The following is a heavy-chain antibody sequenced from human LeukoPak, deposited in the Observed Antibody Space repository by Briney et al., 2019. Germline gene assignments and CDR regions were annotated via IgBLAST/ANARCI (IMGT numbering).Heavy chain of an antibody. CDR3: AGSYNWSDDFDY. Sequence: SETLSLTCTVSGGSISSYYWSWIRQPPGKGLEWIGYIYYSGSTNYNPSLKSRVTISVDTSKNQLSLKLNSVTAADTAVYYCAGSYNWSDDFDYWGPGALVTVSS. D-gene: IGHD1-1*01. J-gene: IGHJ4*02. CDR2: IYYSGST. CDR1: GGSISSYY. V-gene: IGHV4-59*01.